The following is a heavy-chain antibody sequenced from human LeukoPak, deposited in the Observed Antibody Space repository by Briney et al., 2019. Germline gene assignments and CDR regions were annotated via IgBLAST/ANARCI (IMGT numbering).Heavy chain of an antibody. CDR1: GFTFSSYA. CDR2: ISGSGGST. J-gene: IGHJ4*02. D-gene: IGHD6-6*01. CDR3: ARRGSSSFAPDDY. Sequence: PGGPLRLSCAASGFTFSSYAMSWVRQAPGKGLEWVSAISGSGGSTYYAGSVKGRFTISRDNSKNTLYLQMNSLRAEDTAVYYCARRGSSSFAPDDYWGQGTLVTVSS. V-gene: IGHV3-23*01.